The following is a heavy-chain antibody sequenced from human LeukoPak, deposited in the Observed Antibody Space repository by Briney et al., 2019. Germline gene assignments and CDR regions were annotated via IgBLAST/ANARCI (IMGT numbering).Heavy chain of an antibody. D-gene: IGHD3-10*01. CDR1: GGSISSSSYY. CDR3: ARDVDYYGSGSHTVFDY. CDR2: IYYSGST. Sequence: SETLSLTCTVSGGSISSSSYYWGWIRQPPGKGLEWIGSIYYSGSTYYNPSLKSRVTISVDTSKNQFSLKLSSVTTADTAVYYCARDVDYYGSGSHTVFDYWGQGTLVTVSS. V-gene: IGHV4-39*07. J-gene: IGHJ4*02.